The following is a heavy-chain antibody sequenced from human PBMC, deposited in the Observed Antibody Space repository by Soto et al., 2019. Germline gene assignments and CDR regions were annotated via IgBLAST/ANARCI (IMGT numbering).Heavy chain of an antibody. Sequence: QVQLQESGPGLVKPSQTLSLTCTVSGGSISSGGYYWSWIRQHPGKGLEWIGYIYYSGSTYYNPSPKSRVTISVDTSKTQFSLKLSSVTAAATAVYYCARVNSTGSDPPDYWGQGTLVTVSS. J-gene: IGHJ4*02. CDR3: ARVNSTGSDPPDY. CDR1: GGSISSGGYY. V-gene: IGHV4-31*03. CDR2: IYYSGST. D-gene: IGHD1-1*01.